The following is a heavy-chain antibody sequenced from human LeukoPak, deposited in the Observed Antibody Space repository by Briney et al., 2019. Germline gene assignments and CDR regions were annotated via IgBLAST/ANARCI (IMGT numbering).Heavy chain of an antibody. J-gene: IGHJ4*02. CDR1: GYTFTSYG. CDR2: ISAYNGNT. D-gene: IGHD3-22*01. CDR3: ARDHYYDSSGYYRLDY. Sequence: ASVTVSCTASGYTFTSYGISWVRQAPGQGLEWMGWISAYNGNTNYAQKLQGRVTMTTDTSTSTAYMELRSLRSDDTAVYYCARDHYYDSSGYYRLDYWGQGTLVTVSS. V-gene: IGHV1-18*01.